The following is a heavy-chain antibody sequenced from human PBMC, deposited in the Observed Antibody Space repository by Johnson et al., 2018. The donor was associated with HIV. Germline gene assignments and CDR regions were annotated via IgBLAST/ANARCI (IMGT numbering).Heavy chain of an antibody. D-gene: IGHD6-13*01. CDR3: ARDRGSSWANDAFDI. Sequence: VQLVESGGGLLQPGGSLRLSCAASGFTFSGSAMHWVRQASGKGLEWVGRIRSKANSYATAYAASVKGRFTISRDDSKNTAYLQMNSLTTEDTAVYYCARDRGSSWANDAFDIWGQGTMVTVSS. CDR1: GFTFSGSA. J-gene: IGHJ3*02. CDR2: IRSKANSYAT. V-gene: IGHV3-73*01.